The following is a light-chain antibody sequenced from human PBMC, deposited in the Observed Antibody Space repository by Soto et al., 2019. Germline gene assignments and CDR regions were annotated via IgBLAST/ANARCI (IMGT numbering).Light chain of an antibody. V-gene: IGKV3-20*01. J-gene: IGKJ5*01. CDR2: GAS. CDR1: QSVFFSAY. CDR3: QQYGSSRIT. Sequence: DIVMTQSPDSLAVSLGERATINCKSRQSVFFSAYLVWNQQKPGQAPRLLIYGASSRATGIPDRFSGSGSGTDVTITISRLEPEDVAVYCGQQYGSSRITFGQGTRLENK.